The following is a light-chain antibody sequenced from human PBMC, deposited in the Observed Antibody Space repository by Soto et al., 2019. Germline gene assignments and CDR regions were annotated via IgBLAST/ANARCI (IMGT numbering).Light chain of an antibody. CDR2: DES. CDR1: QDIDIY. CDR3: QQYNSYRWT. Sequence: TQMTQSPSSLSASVGDRVTITCRASQDIDIYLGWYQQKPGKVPKLLIYDESTLQSGVPSRFSGSDSGTDFTLTINNLHPEDCATYYWQQYNSYRWTFGQGTKVDIK. V-gene: IGKV1-39*01. J-gene: IGKJ1*01.